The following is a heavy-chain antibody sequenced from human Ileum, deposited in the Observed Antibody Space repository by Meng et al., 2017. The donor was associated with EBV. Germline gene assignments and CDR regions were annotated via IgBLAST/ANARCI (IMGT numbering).Heavy chain of an antibody. J-gene: IGHJ4*02. V-gene: IGHV1-3*01. CDR1: GYSFTTYA. CDR3: ARAPELEGRCLPFDY. Sequence: QAQLVQSGAGVKKAXXSXKVXWPXSGYSFTTYAMHWVRQAPGQRLEWMRWINAGNGNTKYSERFQSRVTITRDTAASTAYMELSSLRSEDTAVYYCARAPELEGRCLPFDYWGQGTLVTVSS. D-gene: IGHD1-1*01. CDR2: INAGNGNT.